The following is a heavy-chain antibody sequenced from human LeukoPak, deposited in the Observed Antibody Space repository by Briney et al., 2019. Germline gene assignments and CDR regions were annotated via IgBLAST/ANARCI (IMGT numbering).Heavy chain of an antibody. CDR3: ARGVGSSWFDP. CDR2: ISAYNGNT. V-gene: IGHV1-18*01. CDR1: GYTFTSYG. Sequence: GASAKVSCKASGYTFTSYGISRVRQAPGPGLEWMGWISAYNGNTNSAQRLQGRVTMTTDTSTSTAYMELRSLISDDTAVYFCARGVGSSWFDPWGQGTLVTVSS. D-gene: IGHD1-26*01. J-gene: IGHJ5*02.